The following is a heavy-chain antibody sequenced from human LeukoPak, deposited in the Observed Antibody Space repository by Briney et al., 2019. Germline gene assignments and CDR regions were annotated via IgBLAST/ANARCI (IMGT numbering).Heavy chain of an antibody. V-gene: IGHV4-61*10. Sequence: PSETLSLTCTVSGGSISSGSYYWSWIRQPAGKGLEWVGYIYYSGTTNYNPSLKSRVTISVDTSKSQFSLKLSSVTAADTAVYYCARHFTGNLGEDYWGQGTLVTVSS. J-gene: IGHJ4*02. CDR1: GGSISSGSYY. CDR2: IYYSGTT. D-gene: IGHD3-9*01. CDR3: ARHFTGNLGEDY.